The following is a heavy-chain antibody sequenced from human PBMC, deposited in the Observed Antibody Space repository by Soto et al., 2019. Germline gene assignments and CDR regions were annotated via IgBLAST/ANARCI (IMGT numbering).Heavy chain of an antibody. CDR1: GGSISSYC. Sequence: LSLTCTVSGGSISSYCWNWIRQPPGKGLEWIGYISYSGSTNYNPSLKSRVTISVDTSKNQFSLKLNSVTAADTAVYYCARGGSRTAIPGVWGQGTLVTVSS. CDR3: ARGGSRTAIPGV. D-gene: IGHD2-21*02. CDR2: ISYSGST. J-gene: IGHJ4*02. V-gene: IGHV4-59*01.